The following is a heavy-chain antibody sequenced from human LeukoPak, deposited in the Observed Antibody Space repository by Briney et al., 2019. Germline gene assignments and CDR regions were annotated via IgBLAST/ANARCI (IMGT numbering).Heavy chain of an antibody. CDR2: IYPGDSDT. Sequence: GVSLKISCKGSGYSFTSYWIGWVRQMPGKGLEWMGIIYPGDSDTRYSPSFQGQVTISADKSISTAYLQWSSLKASDTAMYYCARFLYYGSGSCDAFDIWGQGTMVTVSS. V-gene: IGHV5-51*01. CDR3: ARFLYYGSGSCDAFDI. J-gene: IGHJ3*02. D-gene: IGHD3-10*01. CDR1: GYSFTSYW.